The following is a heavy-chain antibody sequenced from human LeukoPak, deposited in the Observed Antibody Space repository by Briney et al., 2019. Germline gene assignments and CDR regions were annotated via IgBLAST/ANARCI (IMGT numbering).Heavy chain of an antibody. J-gene: IGHJ5*02. D-gene: IGHD2-15*01. CDR1: GFTFTTYW. Sequence: RTGGSLRLSCAASGFTFTTYWMSWVRQPPGKGLEWIGSIYYSGSTYYNPSLKSRVTISVDTSKNQFSLKLTSMTAADTAVYYCARDWWIGNNWFDPWGQGTLVTVSS. V-gene: IGHV4-39*07. CDR3: ARDWWIGNNWFDP. CDR2: IYYSGST.